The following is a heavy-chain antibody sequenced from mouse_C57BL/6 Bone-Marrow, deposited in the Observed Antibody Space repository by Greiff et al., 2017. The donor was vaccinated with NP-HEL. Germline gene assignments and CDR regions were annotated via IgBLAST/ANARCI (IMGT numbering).Heavy chain of an antibody. V-gene: IGHV1-12*01. CDR1: GYTFTSYN. Sequence: QVQLQQSGAELVRPGASVKMSCKASGYTFTSYNMHWVKQTPRQGLEWIGAIYPGNGDTSYNQKFKGKATLTVDKSSSTAYMQLSSLTSEDSAVYCCARNTYYSNYDLNYYAMDYWGQGTSVTVSS. D-gene: IGHD2-5*01. J-gene: IGHJ4*01. CDR2: IYPGNGDT. CDR3: ARNTYYSNYDLNYYAMDY.